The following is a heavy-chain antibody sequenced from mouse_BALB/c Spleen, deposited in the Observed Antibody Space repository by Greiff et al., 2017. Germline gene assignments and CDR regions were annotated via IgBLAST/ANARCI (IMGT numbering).Heavy chain of an antibody. CDR3: CSSFAY. CDR1: GFTFSSYG. J-gene: IGHJ3*01. V-gene: IGHV5-6*01. Sequence: EVKLMESGGDLVKPGGSLKLSCAASGFTFSSYGMSWVRRTPDKRLEWVATISSGGSYTYYPDSVKGRFTISRDNAKNTLYLQMSSLKSEDTAMYYCCSSFAYWGQGTLVTVSA. CDR2: ISSGGSYT. D-gene: IGHD1-1*01.